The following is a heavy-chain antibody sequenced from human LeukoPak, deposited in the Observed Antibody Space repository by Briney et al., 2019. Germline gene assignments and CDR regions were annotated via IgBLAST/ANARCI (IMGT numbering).Heavy chain of an antibody. CDR3: ARVRSHYYFDY. CDR2: IYYSGST. Sequence: SETLSLTCTVSGGSVSSGSYYWSWIRQPPGKGLEWIGYIYYSGSTNYNPSLKSRVTISVDTSKNQFSLKLSSVTAADTAVYYCARVRSHYYFDYWSQGTLVTVSS. J-gene: IGHJ4*02. CDR1: GGSVSSGSYY. V-gene: IGHV4-61*01.